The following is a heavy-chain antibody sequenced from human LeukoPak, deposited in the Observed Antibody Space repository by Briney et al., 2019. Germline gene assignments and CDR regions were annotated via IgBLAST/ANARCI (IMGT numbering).Heavy chain of an antibody. Sequence: ASVKVSCKASGYSFVLYGISWVRQAPGEGPEWMGWISGSTGDTNYAQKFQGRVTMTADTSKSTAYMELRSLRSDDTAVYYCARDENYGIFFNVDYWGQGTLVTVSS. CDR2: ISGSTGDT. CDR1: GYSFVLYG. V-gene: IGHV1-18*01. D-gene: IGHD4-17*01. CDR3: ARDENYGIFFNVDY. J-gene: IGHJ4*02.